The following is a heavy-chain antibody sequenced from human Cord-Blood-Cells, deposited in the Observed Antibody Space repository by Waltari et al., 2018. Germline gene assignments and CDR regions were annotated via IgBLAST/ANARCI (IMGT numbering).Heavy chain of an antibody. V-gene: IGHV1-24*01. CDR3: ATLYSSGPSGDY. D-gene: IGHD6-19*01. Sequence: QVQLVQSGAEVKKPGASVKVSCKVSGSTLQELSMQWGGQAPGKGLEWMGGFDPEDGETIYAQKFQGRVTMTEDTSTDTAYMELSSLRSEDTAVYYCATLYSSGPSGDYWGQGTLVTVSS. CDR2: FDPEDGET. CDR1: GSTLQELS. J-gene: IGHJ4*02.